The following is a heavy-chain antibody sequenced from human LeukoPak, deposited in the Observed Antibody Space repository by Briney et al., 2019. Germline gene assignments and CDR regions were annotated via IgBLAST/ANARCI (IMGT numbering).Heavy chain of an antibody. V-gene: IGHV3-23*01. D-gene: IGHD5-24*01. CDR3: AKDRSLGRWLLNFREGFDY. CDR1: GFTFSSYA. J-gene: IGHJ4*02. CDR2: ISGSGGST. Sequence: GSLRLSCAASGFTFSSYAMSWVRQAPGKGLEWVSAISGSGGSTYYADSVKGRFTISRDNSKNTLYLQMNSLRAKDTAVYYCAKDRSLGRWLLNFREGFDYWGQGTLVTVSS.